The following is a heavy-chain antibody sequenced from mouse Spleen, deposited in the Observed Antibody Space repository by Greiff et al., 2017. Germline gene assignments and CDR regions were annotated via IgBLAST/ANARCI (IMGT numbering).Heavy chain of an antibody. CDR1: GFTFSSYT. CDR3: ARGSYYSYDAYFDY. J-gene: IGHJ2*01. Sequence: EVKVEESGGGLVKPGGSLKLSCAASGFTFSSYTMSWVRQTPAKRLEWVATISSGGGNTYYPDSVKGRFTISRDNARNTLYLQMSSLRSEDTAMYYCARGSYYSYDAYFDYWGQGTTLTVSS. CDR2: ISSGGGNT. V-gene: IGHV5-9*04. D-gene: IGHD2-12*01.